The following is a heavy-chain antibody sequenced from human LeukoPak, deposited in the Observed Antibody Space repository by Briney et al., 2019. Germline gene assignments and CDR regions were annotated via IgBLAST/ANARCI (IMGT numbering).Heavy chain of an antibody. Sequence: ASVKVSCKASGYTFTSYDINWVRQATGQGLEWMGWINPNSGNTGYAQKFQGRVTMTRNTSISTAYMELSSLRSEDTAVYYCARVYSWRWLQLRRGSFDYWGQGTLVTVSS. CDR1: GYTFTSYD. D-gene: IGHD5-12*01. J-gene: IGHJ4*02. V-gene: IGHV1-8*01. CDR3: ARVYSWRWLQLRRGSFDY. CDR2: INPNSGNT.